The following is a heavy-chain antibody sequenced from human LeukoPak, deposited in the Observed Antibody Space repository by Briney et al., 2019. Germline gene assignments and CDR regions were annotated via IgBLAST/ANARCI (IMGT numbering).Heavy chain of an antibody. J-gene: IGHJ4*02. CDR2: ISTYNGNT. Sequence: GASVKVSCKASGYTFTNYGIGWVRQAPGQGLEWMGWISTYNGNTNCAQRLQGRVTTTTDTSTTTAYMELRSLRSDDTAVYYCARTQMSSAWFPVLHDYWGQGTLVTVSS. D-gene: IGHD6-19*01. CDR3: ARTQMSSAWFPVLHDY. CDR1: GYTFTNYG. V-gene: IGHV1-18*01.